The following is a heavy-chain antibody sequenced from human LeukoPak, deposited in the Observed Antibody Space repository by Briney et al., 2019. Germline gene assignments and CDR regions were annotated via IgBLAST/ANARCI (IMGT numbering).Heavy chain of an antibody. CDR1: GFTFSNYW. CDR3: ARGDYDRAQADYYYYMDV. J-gene: IGHJ6*03. CDR2: IKEDGSEK. V-gene: IGHV3-7*01. Sequence: GSLRLSCAASGFTFSNYWMSWVRQAPGKGLEWVANIKEDGSEKYYVDSVKGRFTISRDNAKNSLYLQMNSLRVEDSAVYYCARGDYDRAQADYYYYMDVWGKGTTVTVSS. D-gene: IGHD4-17*01.